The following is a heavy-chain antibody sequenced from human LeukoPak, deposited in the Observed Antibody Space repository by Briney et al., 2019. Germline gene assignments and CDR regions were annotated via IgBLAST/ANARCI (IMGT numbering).Heavy chain of an antibody. CDR2: IYYSGST. CDR3: ARAKGIAVAGFDY. Sequence: SETLSLTCTVSGVSISSGGYYWSWIRQHPGKGLEWIGYIYYSGSTYYNPSLKSRVTISVDTSKNQFSLKVSSVTAADTAVYYCARAKGIAVAGFDYWGQGTLVTVSS. CDR1: GVSISSGGYY. J-gene: IGHJ4*02. V-gene: IGHV4-31*03. D-gene: IGHD6-19*01.